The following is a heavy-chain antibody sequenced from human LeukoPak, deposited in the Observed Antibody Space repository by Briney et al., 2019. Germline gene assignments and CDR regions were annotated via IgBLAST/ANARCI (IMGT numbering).Heavy chain of an antibody. J-gene: IGHJ6*03. CDR2: IYYSGST. CDR3: AGSGYSYYYYYYMDV. D-gene: IGHD3-10*01. CDR1: GGSISSSSYY. V-gene: IGHV4-39*01. Sequence: MASETLSLTCTVSGGSISSSSYYWGWIRQPRGKGLEWIGSIYYSGSTYYNPSLKSQVTISVDTSKNQFSLKLSSVTAADTAVYYCAGSGYSYYYYYYMDVWGKGTTVTISS.